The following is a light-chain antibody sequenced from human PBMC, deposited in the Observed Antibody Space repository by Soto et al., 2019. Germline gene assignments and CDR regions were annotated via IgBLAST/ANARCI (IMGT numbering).Light chain of an antibody. Sequence: QSALTQPASVSGSPGQSITISCTGTSSDVGGYNYVSWNQQHPGKVPKVRIYEVSNRPSGVSYRFSGSKSGNTAYLTISGLQAEDEADYYCTSYTTNSSLVFGGGTKLTVL. V-gene: IGLV2-14*01. CDR1: SSDVGGYNY. CDR3: TSYTTNSSLV. CDR2: EVS. J-gene: IGLJ3*02.